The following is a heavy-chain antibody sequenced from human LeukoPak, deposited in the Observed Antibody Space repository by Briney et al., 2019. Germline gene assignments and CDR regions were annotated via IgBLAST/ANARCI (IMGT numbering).Heavy chain of an antibody. CDR3: ARDIAVAAQGDY. V-gene: IGHV1-8*02. D-gene: IGHD6-19*01. CDR2: MNPNSGNT. Sequence: ASVKVSCKASGHTFPTYGISWVRQAPGQGLEWMGWMNPNSGNTGYAQKFQGRVTMTRNTSISTAYMELSSLRSEDTAVYYCARDIAVAAQGDYWGQGTLVTVSS. J-gene: IGHJ4*02. CDR1: GHTFPTYG.